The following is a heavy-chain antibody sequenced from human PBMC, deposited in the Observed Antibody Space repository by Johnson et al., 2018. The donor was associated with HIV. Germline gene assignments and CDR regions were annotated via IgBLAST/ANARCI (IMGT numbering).Heavy chain of an antibody. V-gene: IGHV3-7*01. Sequence: EVQLLESGGGLVQPGGSLRLSCAASGFTVSIYWMTWVRQAPGKGLEWVANIKQDGSEKYYVDSVKGRFTISRDNAKNSLYVQINSLRVEDTAVYYCARYVGSGCYWDAFDIWGQGTMVTVSS. CDR3: ARYVGSGCYWDAFDI. CDR2: IKQDGSEK. D-gene: IGHD6-19*01. CDR1: GFTVSIYW. J-gene: IGHJ3*02.